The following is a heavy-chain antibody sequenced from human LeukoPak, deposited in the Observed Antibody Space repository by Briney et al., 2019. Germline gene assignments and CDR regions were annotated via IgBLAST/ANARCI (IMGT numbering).Heavy chain of an antibody. D-gene: IGHD1-1*01. J-gene: IGHJ4*02. CDR1: GDSIRSYY. Sequence: SETLSLTCTVSGDSIRSYYWSWIRQPPGKGLEWIGYIDYSGRTKYNPSLQSRVTISVDTSKTQFSLRLGSVTAADTAVYFCASNIPTPTTSPPLGYWGQGTLVTVSS. CDR3: ASNIPTPTTSPPLGY. V-gene: IGHV4-59*08. CDR2: IDYSGRT.